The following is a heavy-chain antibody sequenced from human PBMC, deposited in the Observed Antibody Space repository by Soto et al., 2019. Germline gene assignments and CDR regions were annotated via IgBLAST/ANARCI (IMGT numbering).Heavy chain of an antibody. J-gene: IGHJ3*02. CDR1: GVSINNNY. V-gene: IGHV4-59*08. D-gene: IGHD3-16*02. CDR2: FYFSGIA. CDR3: LSWNYDYFGGNYRYVGGAFDI. Sequence: QVQLQQSGPGLVKPSETLSLTCTVSGVSINNNYWSWVRQPPGKGLEWIGYFYFSGIANYNPSLKIRVSCSVHSSKGHVPLKLTYATASDTSMYKCLSWNYDYFGGNYRYVGGAFDIWCPGTVVTVAS.